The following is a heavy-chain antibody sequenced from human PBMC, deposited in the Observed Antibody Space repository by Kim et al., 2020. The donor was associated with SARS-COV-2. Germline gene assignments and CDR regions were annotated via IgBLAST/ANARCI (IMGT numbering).Heavy chain of an antibody. D-gene: IGHD5-12*01. CDR1: GFTVSSNY. V-gene: IGHV3-53*01. J-gene: IGHJ4*02. CDR2: IYSGGST. CDR3: ARASSGYHFDY. Sequence: GGSLRLSCAASGFTVSSNYMSWVRQAPGKGLEWVSVIYSGGSTYYADSVKGRFTISRDNSKNTLYLQMNSLRAEDTAVYYCARASSGYHFDYWGQGTLVTVSS.